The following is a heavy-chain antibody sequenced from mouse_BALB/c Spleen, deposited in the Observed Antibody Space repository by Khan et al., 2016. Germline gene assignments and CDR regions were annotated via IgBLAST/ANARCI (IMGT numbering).Heavy chain of an antibody. CDR3: ARSYDGYFAMDY. Sequence: QVQLQQSGTELPRPGASVKLSCKASGYTFTDYYLHWVKQRTGQGLEWIGEIFPGSGSTYYNEKFKGKASLTADTSSSTAYMQLSSLTSEDSAVYFGARSYDGYFAMDYWGHGASVTVSS. CDR2: IFPGSGST. CDR1: GYTFTDYY. J-gene: IGHJ4*01. V-gene: IGHV1-77*01. D-gene: IGHD2-3*01.